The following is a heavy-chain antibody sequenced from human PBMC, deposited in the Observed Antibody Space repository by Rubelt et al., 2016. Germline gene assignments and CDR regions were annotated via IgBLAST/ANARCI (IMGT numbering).Heavy chain of an antibody. V-gene: IGHV1-18*01. CDR1: GYTFVNYG. Sequence: QLVQSGAEVKNPGASVKVSCKASGYTFVNYGISWVRQAPGQGLEWMGWISTYNGDTKYAQKFKGRVAMTADASTSTAYMDLSGLRSDDTATYYCARANARLSSDIRGIYSSFYYGLDLWGQGTTVTVSS. CDR3: ARANARLSSDIRGIYSSFYYGLDL. J-gene: IGHJ6*02. CDR2: ISTYNGDT. D-gene: IGHD3-3*02.